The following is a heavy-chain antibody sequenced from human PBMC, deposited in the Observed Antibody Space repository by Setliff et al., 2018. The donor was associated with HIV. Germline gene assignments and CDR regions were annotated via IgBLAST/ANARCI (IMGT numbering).Heavy chain of an antibody. CDR3: ARSESSGYSLPYTRFDA. J-gene: IGHJ5*02. CDR1: GFTFSSYG. D-gene: IGHD3-22*01. V-gene: IGHV3-33*01. Sequence: LRLSCAASGFTFSSYGMHWVRQAPGKGLEWVAVIWYDGSNKYYADSVKGRFTISRDNSKNTLYLQMNSLRAEDTAVYFCARSESSGYSLPYTRFDAWGQGALVTVS. CDR2: IWYDGSNK.